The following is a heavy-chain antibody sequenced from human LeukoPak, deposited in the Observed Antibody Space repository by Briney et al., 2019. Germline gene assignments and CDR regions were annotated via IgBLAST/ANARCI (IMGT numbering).Heavy chain of an antibody. V-gene: IGHV1-18*01. D-gene: IGHD3-10*01. CDR1: GYTFTSYG. J-gene: IGHJ3*02. CDR3: AFSYYGSGSYYNSKAHDAFDI. Sequence: ASVKVSCKASGYTFTSYGISWVRQAPGQGPEWMGWISAYNGNTNYAQKLQGRVTMTTDTSTSTAYMELRSLRSDDKAVYYCAFSYYGSGSYYNSKAHDAFDIWDQGTMVTVSS. CDR2: ISAYNGNT.